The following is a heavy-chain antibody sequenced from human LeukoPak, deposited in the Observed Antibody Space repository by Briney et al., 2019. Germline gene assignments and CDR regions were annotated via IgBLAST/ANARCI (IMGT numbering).Heavy chain of an antibody. Sequence: GSLRLSCAASGFTVSSNYMSWVRQTPGKGLEWIAEIFHSGSTNYNPSLKSRITISLDESKNQFYLKLNSVTAADTAVYYCARAPKYYFDSSASWYFDIWGLGTLVAVSS. V-gene: IGHV4-4*02. CDR3: ARAPKYYFDSSASWYFDI. CDR2: IFHSGST. D-gene: IGHD3-22*01. J-gene: IGHJ2*01. CDR1: GFTVSSNY.